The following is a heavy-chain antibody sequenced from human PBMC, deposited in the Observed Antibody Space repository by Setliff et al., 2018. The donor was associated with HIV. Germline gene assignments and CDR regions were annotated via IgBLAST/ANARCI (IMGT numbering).Heavy chain of an antibody. CDR1: GYSINSGFS. CDR2: IYQSGSI. Sequence: SETLSLTCAASGYSINSGFSRAWIRQPPGQGPQWIGSIYQSGSIYYNPSLQSRVTISVDSSKNQFSLNLSSVTAADTAVYYCARPRRVRSRARYWFDIWGQGTLVTVS. J-gene: IGHJ5*02. CDR3: ARPRRVRSRARYWFDI. V-gene: IGHV4-38-2*01. D-gene: IGHD2-21*01.